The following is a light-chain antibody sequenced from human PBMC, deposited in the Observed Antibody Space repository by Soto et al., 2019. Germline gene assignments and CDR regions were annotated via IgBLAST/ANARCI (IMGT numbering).Light chain of an antibody. V-gene: IGLV2-14*01. J-gene: IGLJ2*01. CDR3: SSYTSITSLGGV. CDR2: EVS. CDR1: SSDVGGYDY. Sequence: QSALTQPASVSGSPGQSITIFCTGSSSDVGGYDYVSWYQQHPGKAPKLMIYEVSNRPSGVSNRFSGSKSGNTASLTISGLQAEDEADYYCSSYTSITSLGGVFGGGTKLTVL.